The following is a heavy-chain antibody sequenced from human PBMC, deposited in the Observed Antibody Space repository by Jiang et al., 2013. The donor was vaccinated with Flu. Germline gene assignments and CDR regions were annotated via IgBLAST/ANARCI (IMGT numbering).Heavy chain of an antibody. V-gene: IGHV4-59*01. J-gene: IGHJ4*02. Sequence: PGLVKPSETLSLTCTVSGGSISSYYWSWIRQPPGKGLEWIGYIYYSGSTNYNPSLKSRVTISVDTSKNQFSLKLSSVTAADTAVYYCARSYRLAGEVDYWGQGTLVTVSS. CDR2: IYYSGST. D-gene: IGHD6-19*01. CDR1: GGSISSYY. CDR3: ARSYRLAGEVDY.